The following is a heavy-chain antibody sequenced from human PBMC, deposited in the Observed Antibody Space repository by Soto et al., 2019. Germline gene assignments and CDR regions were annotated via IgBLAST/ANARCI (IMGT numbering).Heavy chain of an antibody. D-gene: IGHD6-13*01. J-gene: IGHJ6*02. CDR2: INPNSGGT. Sequence: ASVKVSCKASGYTFTGYYMHWVRQAPGQGLEWMGWINPNSGGTNYAQKFQGWVTMTRDTSISTAYMELSRLRSDDTAVYYCARDFVAAGYYSYGMAVWGQGPTVNVSS. CDR1: GYTFTGYY. CDR3: ARDFVAAGYYSYGMAV. V-gene: IGHV1-2*04.